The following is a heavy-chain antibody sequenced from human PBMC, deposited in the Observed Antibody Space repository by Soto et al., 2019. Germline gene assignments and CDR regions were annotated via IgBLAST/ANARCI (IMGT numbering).Heavy chain of an antibody. CDR1: GFTFDDYA. D-gene: IGHD6-19*01. CDR3: AKDIEASSGWYHAFDI. V-gene: IGHV3-9*01. Sequence: GGSLRLSCAASGFTFDDYAMHWVRQAPGKGLEWVSGISWNSGSIGYADSVKGRFTISRDNAKNSLYLQMNSLRAEDTALYYCAKDIEASSGWYHAFDIWGQGTMVTVSS. CDR2: ISWNSGSI. J-gene: IGHJ3*02.